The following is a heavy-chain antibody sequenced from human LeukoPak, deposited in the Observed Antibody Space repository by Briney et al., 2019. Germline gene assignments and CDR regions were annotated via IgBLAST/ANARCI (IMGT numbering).Heavy chain of an antibody. CDR3: AREGRRWLQAVFDY. J-gene: IGHJ4*02. D-gene: IGHD5-24*01. CDR1: KFTFSNYA. CDR2: ISYDGTNK. Sequence: PGGSLRLSCAASKFTFSNYAMHWVRQAPGKGLEWVTVISYDGTNKYYADSVKGRFTISRDNSKNTLYLQMNSLRAEDTAVYYCAREGRRWLQAVFDYWGQGTLVTVSS. V-gene: IGHV3-30*04.